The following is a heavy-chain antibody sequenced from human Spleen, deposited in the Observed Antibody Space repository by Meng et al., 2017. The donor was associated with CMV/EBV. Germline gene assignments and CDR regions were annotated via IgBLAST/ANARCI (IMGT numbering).Heavy chain of an antibody. J-gene: IGHJ3*02. CDR1: GGSFSGYY. Sequence: SETLSLTCAVYGGSFSGYYWSWIRQPPGKGLEWIGEINHSGSTNYNPSLKSRVTISVDTSKNQFSLKLSSVTAADTAVYYCASRYNYYDSSGYYYRWAFDIWGQGTMVTVSS. V-gene: IGHV4-34*01. CDR2: INHSGST. D-gene: IGHD3-22*01. CDR3: ASRYNYYDSSGYYYRWAFDI.